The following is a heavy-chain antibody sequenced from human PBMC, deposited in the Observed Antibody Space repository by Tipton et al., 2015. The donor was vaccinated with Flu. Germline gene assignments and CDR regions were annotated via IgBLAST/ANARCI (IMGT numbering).Heavy chain of an antibody. D-gene: IGHD1-26*01. CDR1: GGSFSGYY. CDR3: ARQGGSFLDY. Sequence: TLSLTCAVYGGSFSGYYWSWIRQPPGKGLEWIGEINHSGSTNYNPSLKSRVTISVDTSKNQFSLKLSSVTAADTAVYYCARQGGSFLDYWGQGTLVTVSS. CDR2: INHSGST. V-gene: IGHV4-34*01. J-gene: IGHJ4*02.